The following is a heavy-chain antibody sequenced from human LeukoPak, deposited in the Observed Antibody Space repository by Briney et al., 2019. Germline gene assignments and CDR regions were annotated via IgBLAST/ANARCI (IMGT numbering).Heavy chain of an antibody. CDR2: ISSSGDST. Sequence: PGGSLRLSCAASGFTSSSYVMSWVRQAPGKGLEWVSDISSSGDSTHYADSVKGRFTISRDNSKNTLFLQMNSLRAEDTAVYYCAKRAVGAAYYFDYWGQGTLVTVSS. D-gene: IGHD2-15*01. CDR1: GFTSSSYV. V-gene: IGHV3-23*01. CDR3: AKRAVGAAYYFDY. J-gene: IGHJ4*02.